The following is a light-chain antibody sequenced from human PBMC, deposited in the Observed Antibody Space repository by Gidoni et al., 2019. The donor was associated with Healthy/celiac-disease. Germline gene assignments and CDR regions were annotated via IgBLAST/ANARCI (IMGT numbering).Light chain of an antibody. CDR2: CAS. V-gene: IGKV4-1*01. Sequence: DIVMTQAPDSLAVSLVERTTINCKYSQSVVYSSNHKNYLAWYQQKPGQPPHLLIYCASTREAGVPDRCSGSGSGTDFTLTSSSLQAEYVAVYYCQQYYTTPLTFGGGTKVEIK. CDR1: QSVVYSSNHKNY. J-gene: IGKJ4*01. CDR3: QQYYTTPLT.